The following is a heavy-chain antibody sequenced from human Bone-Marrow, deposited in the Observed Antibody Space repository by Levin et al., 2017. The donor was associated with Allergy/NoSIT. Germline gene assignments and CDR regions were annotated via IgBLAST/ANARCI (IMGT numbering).Heavy chain of an antibody. CDR3: ARGRYYYGSPTDNWFDP. CDR2: INWNGGST. Sequence: GGSLRLSCAASGFTFDDYGMSWVRQAPGKGLEWVSGINWNGGSTGYADSVKGRFTISRDNAKNSLYLQMNSLRAEDTALYHCARGRYYYGSPTDNWFDPWGQGTLVTVSS. J-gene: IGHJ5*02. D-gene: IGHD3-10*01. CDR1: GFTFDDYG. V-gene: IGHV3-20*01.